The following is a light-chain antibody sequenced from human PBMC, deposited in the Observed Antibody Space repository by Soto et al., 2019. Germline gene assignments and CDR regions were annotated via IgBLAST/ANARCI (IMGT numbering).Light chain of an antibody. CDR2: GAS. V-gene: IGKV3-20*01. Sequence: EIVLTQSPGTLSLSPGERATLSCRASQSVSSSYLAWYQQKPGQAPRLLIYGASSRATGIPDRFSGSGSGTDFTLTISILEPEDFAVFYFQQYGSSPLTFGHGTKLQIK. CDR1: QSVSSSY. J-gene: IGKJ2*01. CDR3: QQYGSSPLT.